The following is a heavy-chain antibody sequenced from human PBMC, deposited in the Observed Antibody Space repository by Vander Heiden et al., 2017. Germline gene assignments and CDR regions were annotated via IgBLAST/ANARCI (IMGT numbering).Heavy chain of an antibody. D-gene: IGHD2-8*01. CDR2: ISSSSSYI. J-gene: IGHJ6*02. V-gene: IGHV3-21*01. CDR1: GFTFRRSS. Sequence: EVQLVESGGGLVKPGGSLRRSCAASGFTFRRSSINWVLQAPGKGLEWGSAISSSSSYIYYADSVKGRFTISRDNAKNSLYLQMNSLRAEDTAVYYCARDGDCTNGVCSYLSDYYYYGMDVWGQGTTVTVSS. CDR3: ARDGDCTNGVCSYLSDYYYYGMDV.